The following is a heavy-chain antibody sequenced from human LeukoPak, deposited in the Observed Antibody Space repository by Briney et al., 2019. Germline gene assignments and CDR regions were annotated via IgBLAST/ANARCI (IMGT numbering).Heavy chain of an antibody. CDR2: IYYSGST. D-gene: IGHD3-3*01. CDR1: GGSISSSSYY. V-gene: IGHV4-39*01. CDR3: ARQPLESPYYDFWSGYYIGDY. J-gene: IGHJ4*02. Sequence: SGTLSLTCTVSGGSISSSSYYWGWIRQPPGKGLEWIGSIYYSGSTYYNPSLKSRVTISVDTSKDQFSLKLSSVTAADTAVYYCARQPLESPYYDFWSGYYIGDYWGQGTLVTVSS.